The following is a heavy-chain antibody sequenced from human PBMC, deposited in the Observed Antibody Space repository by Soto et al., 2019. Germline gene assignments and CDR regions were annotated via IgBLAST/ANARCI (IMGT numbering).Heavy chain of an antibody. CDR3: AGGGVRGVITRTRDYYGMDV. D-gene: IGHD3-10*01. CDR1: GYRFTTYW. CDR2: IYPGDSDT. J-gene: IGHJ6*02. Sequence: GESLKISCQGSGYRFTTYWIGWVRQMSGKGLEWMGLIYPGDSDTRYSPSFQGQVTISADKSTSTAYLQWSSLKASDTAMYYCAGGGVRGVITRTRDYYGMDVWGQGTTVTVSS. V-gene: IGHV5-51*01.